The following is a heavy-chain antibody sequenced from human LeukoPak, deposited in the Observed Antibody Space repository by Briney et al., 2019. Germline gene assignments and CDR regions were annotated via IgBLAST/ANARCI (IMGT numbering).Heavy chain of an antibody. CDR3: ARVGVTTERLYFDY. CDR1: GGSFSGYY. V-gene: IGHV4-34*01. Sequence: SEPLSLTCAVYGGSFSGYYWSWIRQPPGKGLEWIGEINHSGSTNYNPSLKSRVTISVDTSKNQFSLKLSSVTAADTAVYYCARVGVTTERLYFDYWGQGTLVTVSS. J-gene: IGHJ4*02. CDR2: INHSGST. D-gene: IGHD4-17*01.